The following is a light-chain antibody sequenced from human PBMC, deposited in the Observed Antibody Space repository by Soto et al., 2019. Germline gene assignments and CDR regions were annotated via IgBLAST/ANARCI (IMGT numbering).Light chain of an antibody. CDR2: RND. CDR3: AAWDDSLSGVV. J-gene: IGLJ3*02. V-gene: IGLV1-47*01. Sequence: QSVLTQPPSASGTPGQRLTISCSGSSSNVGSNYVYWYQQLPGTAPKLLIYRNDQRPSGVPDRFSGYKSGTSASLAISGLRSEDEADYHCAAWDDSLSGVVFGGGTKVNVL. CDR1: SSNVGSNY.